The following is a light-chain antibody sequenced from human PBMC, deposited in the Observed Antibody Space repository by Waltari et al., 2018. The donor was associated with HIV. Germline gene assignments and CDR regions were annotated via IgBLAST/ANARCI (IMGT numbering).Light chain of an antibody. Sequence: QSVLTQPPSASGTPGQRVTISCSGSSSNIGNNYVYWYHQLPGTAPKLLIYRSNRRPSAVPSRFPGSKSGTAASRAISGLRSEDEADYYCAAWDDSLSGPVFGGGTKLTVL. V-gene: IGLV1-47*01. CDR2: RSN. CDR1: SSNIGNNY. J-gene: IGLJ3*02. CDR3: AAWDDSLSGPV.